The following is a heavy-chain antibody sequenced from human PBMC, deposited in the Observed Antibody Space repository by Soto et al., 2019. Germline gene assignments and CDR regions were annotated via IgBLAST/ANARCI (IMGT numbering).Heavy chain of an antibody. V-gene: IGHV4-31*11. Sequence: TSETLSLTCAVYGGTFSSGGYYWSWIRQHPGKGLEWIGYIYYSGSTYYNPSLKSRVTISVDTSKNQFSLKLSSVTAADTAVYYCARSVDPWGQGILVTVSS. CDR2: IYYSGST. CDR3: ARSVDP. J-gene: IGHJ5*02. CDR1: GGTFSSGGYY.